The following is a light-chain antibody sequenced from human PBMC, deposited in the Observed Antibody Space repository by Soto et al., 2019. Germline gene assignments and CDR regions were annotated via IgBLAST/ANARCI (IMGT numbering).Light chain of an antibody. CDR2: EVN. CDR1: SSDFGNYNL. J-gene: IGLJ1*01. Sequence: QSALTQPASVSGSPGQSITISCTGTSSDFGNYNLVSCYQQHPGKVPKLILFEVNKRPSGVSGRFSGSKSGNTASLTISGLQAEDEADYYCCSFTSSNTHVFGTGTKVTVL. V-gene: IGLV2-23*02. CDR3: CSFTSSNTHV.